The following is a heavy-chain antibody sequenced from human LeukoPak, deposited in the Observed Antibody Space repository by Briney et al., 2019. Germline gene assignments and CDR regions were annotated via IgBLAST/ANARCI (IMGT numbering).Heavy chain of an antibody. D-gene: IGHD3-10*01. Sequence: GGTLRLSCAASGFTFSSYGMSWVRQAPGRGLEWVSAISGSGGSTYYADSVKGRFTISRDNAKNSLYLQVNSLRAEDTAVYYCARGSRGSGSYDSNFDYWGQGTLVTVSS. V-gene: IGHV3-23*01. CDR2: ISGSGGST. J-gene: IGHJ4*02. CDR3: ARGSRGSGSYDSNFDY. CDR1: GFTFSSYG.